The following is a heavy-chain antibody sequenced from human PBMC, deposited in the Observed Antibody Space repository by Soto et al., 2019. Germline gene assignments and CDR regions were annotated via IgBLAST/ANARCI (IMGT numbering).Heavy chain of an antibody. D-gene: IGHD1-1*01. Sequence: EVQLVQSGGELVQPGGSLRLSCAASGFTFSHYWIHWVRQAPGKGLVWVSRIDPAGNTNYADYVKGRFTISRDNAENTLFLQMNSLRAEDTALYYCVRGASAWNGIDYWGLGTLVTVSS. V-gene: IGHV3-74*01. CDR1: GFTFSHYW. CDR2: IDPAGNT. CDR3: VRGASAWNGIDY. J-gene: IGHJ4*02.